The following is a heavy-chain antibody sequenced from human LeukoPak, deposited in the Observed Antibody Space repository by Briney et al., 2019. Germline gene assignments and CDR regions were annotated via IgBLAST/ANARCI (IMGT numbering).Heavy chain of an antibody. J-gene: IGHJ4*02. CDR1: GFTFSSYG. V-gene: IGHV3-33*01. D-gene: IGHD3-22*01. CDR3: ARGLSRDYYERSVQAEFDY. CDR2: IWYDGSNK. Sequence: GGSLRLSCAASGFTFSSYGMHWVRQAPGKGLEWVAVIWYDGSNKYYADSVKGRFTISRDNSKNTLYLQMNSLRAEDTALYYCARGLSRDYYERSVQAEFDYWGQGTLVSVSS.